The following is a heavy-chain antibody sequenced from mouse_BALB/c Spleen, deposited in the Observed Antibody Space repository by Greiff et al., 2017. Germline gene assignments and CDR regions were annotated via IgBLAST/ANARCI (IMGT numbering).Heavy chain of an antibody. CDR3: TREGIYYGNPWFAY. CDR1: GYSFTSYW. J-gene: IGHJ3*01. D-gene: IGHD2-1*01. V-gene: IGHV1-5*01. CDR2: IYPGNSDT. Sequence: EVMLVESGTVLARPGASVKMSCKASGYSFTSYWMHWVKQRPGQGLEWIGAIYPGNSDTSYNQKFKGKAKLTAVTSASTAYMELSSLTNEDSAVYYCTREGIYYGNPWFAYWGQGTLVTVSA.